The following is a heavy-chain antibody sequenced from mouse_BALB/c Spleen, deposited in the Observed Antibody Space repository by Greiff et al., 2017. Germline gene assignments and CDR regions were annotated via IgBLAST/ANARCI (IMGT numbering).Heavy chain of an antibody. Sequence: EVKLVESGGGLVKPGGSLKLSCAASGFAFSSYDMSWVRQTPEKRLEWVAYISSGGGSTYYPDTVKGRVTISRDNAKNTLYLQMSSLKSEDTAMYYCARHYYGSRYYFDYWGQGTTLTVSS. CDR2: ISSGGGST. D-gene: IGHD1-1*01. V-gene: IGHV5-12-1*01. CDR3: ARHYYGSRYYFDY. J-gene: IGHJ2*01. CDR1: GFAFSSYD.